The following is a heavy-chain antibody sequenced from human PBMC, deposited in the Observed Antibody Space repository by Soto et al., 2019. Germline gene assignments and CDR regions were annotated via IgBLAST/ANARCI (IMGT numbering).Heavy chain of an antibody. D-gene: IGHD3-3*01. CDR3: AKGFSYDFWSGYPDY. J-gene: IGHJ4*02. Sequence: GGSLRLSCAASGFTFSSYAMSWVRQAPGKGLEWVSAISGSGGSTYYADSAKGRFTISRDNSKNTLYLQMNSLRAEDTAVYYCAKGFSYDFWSGYPDYWGQGTLVTVSS. V-gene: IGHV3-23*01. CDR1: GFTFSSYA. CDR2: ISGSGGST.